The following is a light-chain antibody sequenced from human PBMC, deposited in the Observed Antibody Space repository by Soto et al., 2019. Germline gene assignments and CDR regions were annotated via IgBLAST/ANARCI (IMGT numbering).Light chain of an antibody. Sequence: DIQMTQSPSSLSASVGDRVTITCRASQTIDSWVAWYQQKPGKAPKLLVYDATSLESGVPSRFSGSESGTEFTLTINSLQPDNFATYYCQQYNSYPWTFGQGTKVDIK. CDR2: DAT. CDR1: QTIDSW. J-gene: IGKJ1*01. CDR3: QQYNSYPWT. V-gene: IGKV1-5*01.